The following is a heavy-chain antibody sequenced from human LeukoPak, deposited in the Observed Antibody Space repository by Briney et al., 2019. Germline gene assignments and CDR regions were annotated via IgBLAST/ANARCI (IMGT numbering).Heavy chain of an antibody. Sequence: GASVRVSCNPSGYTFTSVGISWGRQAPGQGLEWRGWIGAYNVDTNYAQKFQGRVTMTTDTTTSTAYMDLRSLRSDDTAVYYCTRDHCRGDNCPSFDYWGQGTLVTVSS. CDR1: GYTFTSVG. D-gene: IGHD2-15*01. J-gene: IGHJ4*02. CDR3: TRDHCRGDNCPSFDY. V-gene: IGHV1-18*04. CDR2: IGAYNVDT.